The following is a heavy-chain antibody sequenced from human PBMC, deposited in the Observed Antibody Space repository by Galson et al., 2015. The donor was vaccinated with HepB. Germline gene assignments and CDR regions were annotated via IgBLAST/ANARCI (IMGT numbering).Heavy chain of an antibody. Sequence: QSGAEVKKSGESLKISCKGSGYTFTNYWIGWARQMPGKGLEWMGIIYPGDSDTRYSPSFQGQVTISADKSISTAYLQWSSLKASDTAMYYCARSKQLSSWFDPWGQGTLVTVSS. V-gene: IGHV5-51*03. CDR1: GYTFTNYW. CDR3: ARSKQLSSWFDP. CDR2: IYPGDSDT. D-gene: IGHD5-18*01. J-gene: IGHJ5*02.